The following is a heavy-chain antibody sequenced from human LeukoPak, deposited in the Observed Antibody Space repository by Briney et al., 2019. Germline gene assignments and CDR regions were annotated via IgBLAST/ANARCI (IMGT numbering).Heavy chain of an antibody. CDR3: ARELRFPYRAFDI. D-gene: IGHD5-12*01. CDR2: IYYSGST. J-gene: IGHJ3*02. Sequence: KSSEILSLTCTVSGGSISSYYWSWIRQPPGKGLEWIGYIYYSGSTNYNPSLKSRVTISVDTSKNQFSLKLSSVTAADTAVYYCARELRFPYRAFDIWGQGTMVTVSS. CDR1: GGSISSYY. V-gene: IGHV4-59*01.